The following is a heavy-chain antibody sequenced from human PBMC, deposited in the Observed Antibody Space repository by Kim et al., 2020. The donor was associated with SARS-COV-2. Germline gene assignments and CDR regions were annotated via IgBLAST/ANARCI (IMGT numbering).Heavy chain of an antibody. Sequence: GSAKEYADSVNGRFTLSRDNAKKSLSLQMNRLTPEDTAVYYCVREPASWGQGTLVTVSS. CDR3: VREPAS. CDR2: GSAK. J-gene: IGHJ5*02. V-gene: IGHV3-11*01.